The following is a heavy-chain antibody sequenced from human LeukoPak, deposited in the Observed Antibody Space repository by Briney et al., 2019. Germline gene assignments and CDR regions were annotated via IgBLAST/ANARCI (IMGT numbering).Heavy chain of an antibody. V-gene: IGHV4-61*02. CDR1: GGSISSGSYY. J-gene: IGHJ6*04. CDR2: IYTSGST. CDR3: ARHRSKMDV. Sequence: SETLSLTCTVSGGSISSGSYYWSWIRQPAGKGLEWIGRIYTSGSTNYNPSLKSRVTISVDTSKNQFSLKLSSVTAADTAVYYCARHRSKMDVWGKGTTVTISS. D-gene: IGHD1-26*01.